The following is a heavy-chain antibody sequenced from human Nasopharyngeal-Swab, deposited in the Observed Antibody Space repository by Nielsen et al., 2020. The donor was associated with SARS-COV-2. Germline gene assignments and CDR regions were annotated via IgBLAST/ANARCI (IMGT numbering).Heavy chain of an antibody. D-gene: IGHD4/OR15-4a*01. CDR1: GASFNSGGFY. V-gene: IGHV4-30-4*01. CDR2: INYSGTT. Sequence: SETLSLTCDVSGASFNSGGFYWSWIRQSPERGLEWIACINYSGTTYYNPSLGSRLTISMDTSKNQFSLKLNSVTAADTAVYFCARGPMNMVTTWGQGTLVTVSS. J-gene: IGHJ5*02. CDR3: ARGPMNMVTT.